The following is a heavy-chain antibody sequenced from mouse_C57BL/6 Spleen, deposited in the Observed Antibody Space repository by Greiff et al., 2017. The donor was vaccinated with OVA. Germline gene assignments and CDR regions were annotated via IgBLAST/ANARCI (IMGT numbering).Heavy chain of an antibody. CDR1: GYSITSGYY. CDR3: AREGTMVYDYDC. J-gene: IGHJ2*01. V-gene: IGHV3-6*01. D-gene: IGHD1-1*02. Sequence: EVQLQQSGPGLVKPSQSLSLTCSVTGYSITSGYYWYWIRPFPGNKLEWMGYISYDGSNNYNPSLKNRLSITRDTSKNQFFLKLNSVTTEDTATEYCAREGTMVYDYDCWGQGTTLTVSS. CDR2: ISYDGSN.